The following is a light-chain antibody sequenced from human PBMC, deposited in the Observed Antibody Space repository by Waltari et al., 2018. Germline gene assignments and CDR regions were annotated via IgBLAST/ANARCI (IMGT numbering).Light chain of an antibody. CDR1: QGIRND. V-gene: IGKV1-17*01. Sequence: DIQMTQSPSSLSASVGDRVTITCRASQGIRNDVGWYQQKPGKAPKRLIYTATRLESGVPSRFSGSRSETEFTLTISSLQPEDFATYYCLQHNSYPWTFGQGTKVEIK. J-gene: IGKJ1*01. CDR3: LQHNSYPWT. CDR2: TAT.